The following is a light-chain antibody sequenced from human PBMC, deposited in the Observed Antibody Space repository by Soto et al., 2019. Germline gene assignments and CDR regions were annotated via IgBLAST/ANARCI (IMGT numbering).Light chain of an antibody. CDR3: QQYNSYWT. J-gene: IGKJ1*01. CDR1: QSISSW. CDR2: DAS. Sequence: DIQMTQSPSTLSASVGDRVTITCRASQSISSWLAWYQQKPGKAPKLLIYDASSLESGVPSRFSGSGSGTEFTLTISSLQPDDFATYYCQQYNSYWTFGQATK. V-gene: IGKV1-5*01.